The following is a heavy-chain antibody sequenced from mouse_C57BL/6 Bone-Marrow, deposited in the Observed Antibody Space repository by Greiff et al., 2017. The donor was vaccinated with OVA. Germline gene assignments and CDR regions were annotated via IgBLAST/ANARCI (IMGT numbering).Heavy chain of an antibody. CDR2: IYPSDSET. Sequence: QVQLQQSGAELVRPGSSVKLSCKASGYTFTSYWMDWVKQRPGQGLEWIGNIYPSDSETHYNQKFKDKATLTVDKSSSTAYMQLSSLTSEDSAVYYCARNYGSSYAFYAMDYWGQGTSVTVSS. CDR3: ARNYGSSYAFYAMDY. J-gene: IGHJ4*01. CDR1: GYTFTSYW. V-gene: IGHV1-61*01. D-gene: IGHD1-1*01.